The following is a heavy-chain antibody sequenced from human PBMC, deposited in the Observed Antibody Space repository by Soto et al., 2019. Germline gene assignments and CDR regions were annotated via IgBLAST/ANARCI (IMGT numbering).Heavy chain of an antibody. Sequence: ASVKVSCKASGYTFTSYDINWVRQATGQGLEWMGWMNPNSGNTGYAQKFQGRVTMTRNTSISTAYMELSSLRSEDTAVYYCARSDQVGARVDYWGQGTLVTVSS. CDR3: ARSDQVGARVDY. J-gene: IGHJ4*02. CDR1: GYTFTSYD. D-gene: IGHD1-26*01. V-gene: IGHV1-8*01. CDR2: MNPNSGNT.